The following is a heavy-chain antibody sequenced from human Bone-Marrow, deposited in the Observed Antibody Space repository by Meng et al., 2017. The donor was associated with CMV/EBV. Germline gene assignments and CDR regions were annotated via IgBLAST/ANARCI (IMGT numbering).Heavy chain of an antibody. CDR2: IYYSGST. Sequence: SETLSLTCTVSGGSISSYYWSWIRQPPGKGLEWIGYIYYSGSTNYNPSLKSRVTISVDTSKNQFSLKLSSVTAADTAVYYCARSARYDSSGYPFDYWGQGTLVTVSS. J-gene: IGHJ4*02. V-gene: IGHV4-59*01. CDR3: ARSARYDSSGYPFDY. D-gene: IGHD3-22*01. CDR1: GGSISSYY.